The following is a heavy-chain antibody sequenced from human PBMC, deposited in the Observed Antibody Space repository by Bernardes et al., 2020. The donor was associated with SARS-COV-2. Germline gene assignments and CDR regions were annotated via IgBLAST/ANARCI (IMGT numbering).Heavy chain of an antibody. Sequence: ASMKVSCKASGYTFTGYYMHWVRQAPGQGLEWMGWINPNSGGTNYAQKFQGRVTMTRDTSISTAYMELSRLRSDDTAVYYCARGGRGYSSGRGAYYYYGMDVWGQGTTVTVSS. D-gene: IGHD6-19*01. J-gene: IGHJ6*02. CDR1: GYTFTGYY. CDR2: INPNSGGT. V-gene: IGHV1-2*02. CDR3: ARGGRGYSSGRGAYYYYGMDV.